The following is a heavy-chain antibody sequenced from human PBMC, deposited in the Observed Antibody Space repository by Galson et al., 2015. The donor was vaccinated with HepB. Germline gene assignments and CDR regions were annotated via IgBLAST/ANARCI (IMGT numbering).Heavy chain of an antibody. V-gene: IGHV4-30-4*01. CDR1: GGSISSGDYY. CDR2: KYYSGIT. J-gene: IGHJ6*02. Sequence: TLSLTCTVSGGSISSGDYYWSWVRQPTGKGLEWIGYKYYSGITYHNPSLKSRVTISVDTSKNQFSLKLTSVTAADTAVYYCARAMGYSSSWSSYHYYYYAMDVWGQGTTVTVSS. CDR3: ARAMGYSSSWSSYHYYYYAMDV. D-gene: IGHD6-13*01.